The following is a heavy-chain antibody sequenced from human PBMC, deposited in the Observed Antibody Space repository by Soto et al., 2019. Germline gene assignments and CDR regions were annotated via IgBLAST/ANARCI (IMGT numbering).Heavy chain of an antibody. J-gene: IGHJ4*02. CDR3: AQDRGSDY. V-gene: IGHV3-30*18. CDR2: ISYDGSNK. D-gene: IGHD3-10*01. Sequence: QVQLVESGGGVVQPGRSLRLSCAASGFTFSSYGTHWVRHAPGKGLEWVAVISYDGSNKYYADSMKGRFTISRDNSKNTLYLQMNSLSAEDTAVYYCAQDRGSDYWGQGTLVTVSS. CDR1: GFTFSSYG.